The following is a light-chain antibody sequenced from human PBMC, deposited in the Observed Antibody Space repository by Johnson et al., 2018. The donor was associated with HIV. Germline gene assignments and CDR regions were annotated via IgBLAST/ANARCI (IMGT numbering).Light chain of an antibody. CDR1: SSNIGNNY. CDR2: DTI. V-gene: IGLV1-51*01. Sequence: QSVLTQPPSVSAAPGQKVTISCSGSSSNIGNNYVSWYQQVPGTAPRLVIYDTIKRHSGIPDRFSGSKSGTSATLGITGLQTGDEADYYCGTWDSSLNAGVFGTGTRVTVL. CDR3: GTWDSSLNAGV. J-gene: IGLJ1*01.